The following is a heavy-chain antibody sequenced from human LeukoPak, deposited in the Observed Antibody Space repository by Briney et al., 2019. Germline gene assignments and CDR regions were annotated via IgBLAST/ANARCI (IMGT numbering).Heavy chain of an antibody. Sequence: ASVKVSCKASGYTFTGYYMHWVRQAPGQGLEWMGWINPNSGGTNYAQKFQGRVTMTRDTSISTAYMELSRLRSDDTAVYYCARGIVGATWDFDYWGQGTLVTVSS. CDR2: INPNSGGT. J-gene: IGHJ4*02. V-gene: IGHV1-2*02. CDR1: GYTFTGYY. CDR3: ARGIVGATWDFDY. D-gene: IGHD1-26*01.